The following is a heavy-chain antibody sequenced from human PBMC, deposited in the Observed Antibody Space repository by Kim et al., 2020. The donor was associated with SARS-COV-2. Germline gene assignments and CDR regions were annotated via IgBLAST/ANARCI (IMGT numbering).Heavy chain of an antibody. CDR1: GFTFSSYG. J-gene: IGHJ6*02. CDR3: AKGGRGSGSYMDV. CDR2: ISYDGSNK. Sequence: GGSLRLSCAASGFTFSSYGMHWVRQAPGKGLEWVAVISYDGSNKYYADSVKGRFTISRDNSKNTLYLQMNSLRAEDTAVYYCAKGGRGSGSYMDVWGQGTTVTVSS. V-gene: IGHV3-30*18. D-gene: IGHD3-10*01.